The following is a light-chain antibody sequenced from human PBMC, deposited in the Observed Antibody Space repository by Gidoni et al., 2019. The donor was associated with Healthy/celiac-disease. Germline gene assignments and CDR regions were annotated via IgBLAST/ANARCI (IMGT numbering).Light chain of an antibody. Sequence: DIVMTQSPDSLAVSLSERATINCKSSQSVLYSSNNKNYLAWYQQKPGQPPKLLIYWASTRESGVPDRFSGSGSGTDFTLTISSLQAEDVAVYYCQQYYSSRTFGPGTKVDIK. CDR2: WAS. CDR1: QSVLYSSNNKNY. J-gene: IGKJ3*01. V-gene: IGKV4-1*01. CDR3: QQYYSSRT.